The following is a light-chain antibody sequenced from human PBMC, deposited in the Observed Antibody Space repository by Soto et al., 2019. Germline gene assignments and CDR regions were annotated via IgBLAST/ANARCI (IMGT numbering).Light chain of an antibody. V-gene: IGKV1-8*01. J-gene: IGKJ2*01. CDR2: AAS. CDR1: QGISSY. Sequence: AIRMTQSPSSFSASTGDRVTITCRASQGISSYLAWYQQNPGKAPKLLIYAASTLQSGVPSRFSGSGSGTDFTLPISCLQSEDFATYYCQPSYSYPYTFGHAAKLAIK. CDR3: QPSYSYPYT.